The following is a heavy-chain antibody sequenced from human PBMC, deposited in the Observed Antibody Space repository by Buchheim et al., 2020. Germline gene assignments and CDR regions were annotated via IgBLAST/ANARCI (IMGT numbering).Heavy chain of an antibody. Sequence: QVQLVQSGAEVKKPGSSVKVSCKASGGTFSSYAISWVRQAPGQGLEWMGRIIPILGIANYAQKFPCRVTITADKSTSTAYMELSSLRSEDTAVYYCAREYSIAAQQNYFDYWGQGTL. D-gene: IGHD6-13*01. CDR1: GGTFSSYA. CDR2: IIPILGIA. J-gene: IGHJ4*02. CDR3: AREYSIAAQQNYFDY. V-gene: IGHV1-69*04.